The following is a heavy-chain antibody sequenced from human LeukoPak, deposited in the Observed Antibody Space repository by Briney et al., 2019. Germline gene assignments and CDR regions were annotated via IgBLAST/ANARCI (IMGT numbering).Heavy chain of an antibody. CDR2: INHSGST. J-gene: IGHJ4*02. D-gene: IGHD5-18*01. V-gene: IGHV4-34*01. CDR3: ARGDKQLWYFDY. CDR1: GFTFSSYA. Sequence: GSLRLSCAASGFTFSSYAMSWVRQAPGKGLEWIGEINHSGSTNYNPSLKSRVTISVDTSKNQFSLKLSSVTAADTAVYYCARGDKQLWYFDYWGQGTLVTVSS.